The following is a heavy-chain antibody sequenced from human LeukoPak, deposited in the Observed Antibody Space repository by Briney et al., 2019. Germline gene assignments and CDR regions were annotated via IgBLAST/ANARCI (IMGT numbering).Heavy chain of an antibody. CDR2: ISGSGTTI. V-gene: IGHV3-11*04. Sequence: PGGSLRLSCAASGFTFGDNYMSWIRQAPGRGLECISYISGSGTTIYYADSMKGRFTISRDNAKNSLFLQMNSLRVEDTAVYYCVRVYCSTTSCYGVDSWGQGTLVTVSS. D-gene: IGHD2-2*01. CDR1: GFTFGDNY. CDR3: VRVYCSTTSCYGVDS. J-gene: IGHJ4*02.